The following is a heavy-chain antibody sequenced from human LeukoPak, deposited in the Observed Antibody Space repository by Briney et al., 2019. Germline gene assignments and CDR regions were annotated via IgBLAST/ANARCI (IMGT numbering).Heavy chain of an antibody. J-gene: IGHJ5*02. V-gene: IGHV4-31*03. D-gene: IGHD4-11*01. CDR2: IYYSGST. CDR3: ARGQRIDYSNYRFWFDP. CDR1: GGSISSGGYY. Sequence: SQTLSLTCTVSGGSISSGGYYWSWIRQHPGKGLEWIGYIYYSGSTYYNPSLKSRVTISVDTSKNQFSLKLSSVTAADTAMYYCARGQRIDYSNYRFWFDPWGQGTLVTVSS.